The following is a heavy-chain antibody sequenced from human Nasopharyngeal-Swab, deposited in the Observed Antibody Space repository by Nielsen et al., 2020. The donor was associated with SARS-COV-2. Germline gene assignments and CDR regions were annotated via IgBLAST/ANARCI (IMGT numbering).Heavy chain of an antibody. Sequence: GGSLRLSCAASGFTFISYGLHWVRQAPGKGLEWVAFIWYDGVNKYYADSVKGRFTISRDNSKNTVFLQMNNLRVEDTAMYYCARDSNYYGSGSDAFNLWGRGTLVTVSS. CDR1: GFTFISYG. J-gene: IGHJ3*01. CDR3: ARDSNYYGSGSDAFNL. CDR2: IWYDGVNK. V-gene: IGHV3-33*01. D-gene: IGHD3-10*01.